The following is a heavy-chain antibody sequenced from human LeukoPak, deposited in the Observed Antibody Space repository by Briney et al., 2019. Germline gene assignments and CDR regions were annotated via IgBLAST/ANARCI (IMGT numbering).Heavy chain of an antibody. CDR1: GFTFSSYS. CDR2: ISSSSSYI. V-gene: IGHV3-21*01. Sequence: GGSLRLSCAASGFTFSSYSMNWVRQAPGKGLEWVSSISSSSSYIYYADSVKGRFTISRDNAKNSLYLQMNSLRAEDTAVYYCARDRNYGSGTDGIYFDYWGQGTLVTVSS. J-gene: IGHJ4*02. D-gene: IGHD3-10*01. CDR3: ARDRNYGSGTDGIYFDY.